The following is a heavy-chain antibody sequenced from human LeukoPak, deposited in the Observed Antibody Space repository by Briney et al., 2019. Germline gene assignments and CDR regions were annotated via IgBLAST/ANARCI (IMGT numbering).Heavy chain of an antibody. CDR2: IYYGGST. Sequence: SETLSLTCTVSGGSISSYYWSWIRQPPGKGLEWIGYIYYGGSTNYNPSLKSRVTISVDTSKNQFSLKLSSVTAADTDLYYCARDVNWFDPWGQGTLVTVSS. CDR1: GGSISSYY. V-gene: IGHV4-59*01. CDR3: ARDVNWFDP. J-gene: IGHJ5*02.